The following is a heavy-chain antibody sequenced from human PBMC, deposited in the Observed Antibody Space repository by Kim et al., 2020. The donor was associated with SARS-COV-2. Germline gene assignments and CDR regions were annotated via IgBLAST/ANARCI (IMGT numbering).Heavy chain of an antibody. CDR3: TREPGGGGLDTAMVTVFDY. V-gene: IGHV3-49*04. CDR2: IRSKAYGGTT. Sequence: GGSLRLSCTASGFTFGDYAMSWVRQAPGKGLEWVGFIRSKAYGGTTEYAASVKGRFTISRDDSKSIAYLQMNSLKTEDTAVYYCTREPGGGGLDTAMVTVFDYWGQGTLVTVSS. CDR1: GFTFGDYA. J-gene: IGHJ4*02. D-gene: IGHD5-18*01.